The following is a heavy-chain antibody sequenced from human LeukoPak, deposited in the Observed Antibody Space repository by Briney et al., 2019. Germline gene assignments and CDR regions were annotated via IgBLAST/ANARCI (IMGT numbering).Heavy chain of an antibody. J-gene: IGHJ4*02. Sequence: ASVKVSCKASGYTFTGYYMHWVRQAPGQGLEWMGRINPNSGGTNYAQKFQGRVTMTRDTSISTAYMELSRLRSDDTAVYYCARALERWLQSSRTYYFDYWGQGTLVTVSS. D-gene: IGHD5-24*01. CDR3: ARALERWLQSSRTYYFDY. V-gene: IGHV1-2*06. CDR1: GYTFTGYY. CDR2: INPNSGGT.